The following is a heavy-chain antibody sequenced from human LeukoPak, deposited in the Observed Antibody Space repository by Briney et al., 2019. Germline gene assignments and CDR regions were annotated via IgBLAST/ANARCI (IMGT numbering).Heavy chain of an antibody. CDR2: IYYSGST. CDR3: ARRVYDFWSGYKYYYMDV. V-gene: IGHV4-31*03. D-gene: IGHD3-3*01. J-gene: IGHJ6*03. Sequence: PSETLSLTCTVSGGSISSGGYYWSWIRQHPGKGLEWIGYIYYSGSTYYNPSLKSRVTISVDTSKNQFSLKLSSVTAADTAVYYCARRVYDFWSGYKYYYMDVWGKGTTVTVSS. CDR1: GGSISSGGYY.